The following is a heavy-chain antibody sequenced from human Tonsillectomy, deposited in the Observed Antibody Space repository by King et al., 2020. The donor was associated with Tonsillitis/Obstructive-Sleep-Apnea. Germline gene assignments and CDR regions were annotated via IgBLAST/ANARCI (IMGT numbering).Heavy chain of an antibody. J-gene: IGHJ3*02. CDR3: AKDRGVKWERRAFDI. D-gene: IGHD1-26*01. Sequence: VQLVESGGGLVQPGRSLRLSCAASGFTFDDYAIHWVRQAPGKGLEWVSGISWNSGSIDYADSVKGRFTISRDNAKNSLYLQMNSLRAEDTALYYCAKDRGVKWERRAFDIWGQGTMVTVSS. V-gene: IGHV3-9*01. CDR2: ISWNSGSI. CDR1: GFTFDDYA.